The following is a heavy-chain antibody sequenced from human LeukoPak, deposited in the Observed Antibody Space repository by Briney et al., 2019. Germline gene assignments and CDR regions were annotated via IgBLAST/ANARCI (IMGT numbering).Heavy chain of an antibody. J-gene: IGHJ1*01. V-gene: IGHV3-23*01. D-gene: IGHD1-26*01. Sequence: SGGSLRLSCAASGFTFSSYAMSWVRQAPGKGLEWVSAISGSGGSTYYADSVKGRFTISRDNSKNTLYLQMNSLRAEDTAVYYCAKDGGSYNEYFQHWGQGTLVTVSS. CDR2: ISGSGGST. CDR3: AKDGGSYNEYFQH. CDR1: GFTFSSYA.